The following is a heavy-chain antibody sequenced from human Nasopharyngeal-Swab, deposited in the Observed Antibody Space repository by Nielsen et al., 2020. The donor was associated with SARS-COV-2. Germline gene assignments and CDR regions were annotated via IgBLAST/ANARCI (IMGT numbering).Heavy chain of an antibody. CDR1: ANTFTGSY. J-gene: IGHJ4*02. CDR3: VRDKERGGEDFFDY. Sequence: ASVKVSCKASANTFTGSYIHWVRQAPGQGLEWMGWMNPNSGGTSYPKRFQGRVSMTRDTSISTAYMELSRLRSDDTAVYYCVRDKERGGEDFFDYWGQGTPVTVSS. CDR2: MNPNSGGT. V-gene: IGHV1-2*02. D-gene: IGHD1-1*01.